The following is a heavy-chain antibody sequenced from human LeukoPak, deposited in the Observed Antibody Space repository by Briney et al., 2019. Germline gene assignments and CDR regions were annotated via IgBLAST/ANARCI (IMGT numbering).Heavy chain of an antibody. D-gene: IGHD2-2*01. CDR1: GFSFSSYE. J-gene: IGHJ6*03. CDR3: ARGVVAVPGARDFYYMDV. Sequence: GGSLRLSCAASGFSFSSYEMNWVRQAQGKGLKRVSYISSSGNYIYYADSVRGRFTISRDNTRNSLYLQLNSLRAEDTAVYYCARGVVAVPGARDFYYMDVWGKGTTVTVSS. CDR2: ISSSGNYI. V-gene: IGHV3-48*03.